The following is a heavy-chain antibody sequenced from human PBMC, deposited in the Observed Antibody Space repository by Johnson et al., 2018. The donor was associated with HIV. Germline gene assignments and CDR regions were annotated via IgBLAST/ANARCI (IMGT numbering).Heavy chain of an antibody. V-gene: IGHV3-9*01. CDR2: ISWNSGSI. CDR1: GFTFSSYA. CDR3: AKDIYELEYSSSGDAFDI. J-gene: IGHJ3*02. Sequence: EVQLVESGGGVVQPGRSLRLSCAASGFTFSSYAMHWVRQAPGKGLAWVSGISWNSGSIGYADSVKGRFTISGDNAKNSLYLQMNSLRAEDTALYYCAKDIYELEYSSSGDAFDIWGQGTMVTVYS. D-gene: IGHD6-6*01.